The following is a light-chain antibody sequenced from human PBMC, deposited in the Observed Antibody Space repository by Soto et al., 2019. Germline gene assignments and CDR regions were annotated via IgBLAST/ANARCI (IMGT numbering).Light chain of an antibody. V-gene: IGKV1-39*01. CDR2: AAS. CDR1: QSISSY. J-gene: IGKJ4*01. Sequence: DIQMTQSPSSLAASLGDRVTITCRASQSISSYLNWYQQKPGKAPKLLSYAASSLQSGVPSRFSGSGSGTDFTLTISSLQPEDFATYYCQQSYSTPLTFGGGTKVDIK. CDR3: QQSYSTPLT.